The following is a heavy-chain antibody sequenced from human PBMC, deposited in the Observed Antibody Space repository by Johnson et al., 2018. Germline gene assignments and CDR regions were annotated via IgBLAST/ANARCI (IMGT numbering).Heavy chain of an antibody. V-gene: IGHV3-23*04. CDR3: AKCGMDSSSWDYYYDMDV. CDR1: GFTFSSYA. D-gene: IGHD6-13*01. CDR2: ISGSGGST. Sequence: VQLVQSGGGLVQPGGSLRLSCAASGFTFSSYAMSWVRQAPGKGLEWVSTISGSGGSTYYADSVKGRFTISRDNSKNTLYLQMNSRRAEDPAVYYRAKCGMDSSSWDYYYDMDVWGKGTTVTVSS. J-gene: IGHJ6*03.